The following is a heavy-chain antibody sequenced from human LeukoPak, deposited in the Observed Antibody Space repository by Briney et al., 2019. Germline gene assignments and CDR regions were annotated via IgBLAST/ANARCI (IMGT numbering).Heavy chain of an antibody. CDR2: IYNTGST. D-gene: IGHD6-19*01. CDR3: AWDTVSGHFDY. V-gene: IGHV4-4*07. J-gene: IGHJ4*02. Sequence: PLESLSLTRTLSDGSLSRYYLSWLRQPARRGGEWIGRIYNTGSTSYNPSLPRRVTMSVETSMKQLCLMLSSMSAEHTPGYYCAWDTVSGHFDYWGQGSLVTVSS. CDR1: DGSLSRYY.